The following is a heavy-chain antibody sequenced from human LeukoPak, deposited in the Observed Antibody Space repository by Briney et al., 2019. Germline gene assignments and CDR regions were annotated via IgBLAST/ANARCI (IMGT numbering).Heavy chain of an antibody. D-gene: IGHD5-18*01. CDR1: GGSFSGYY. CDR3: ARRRTAMVTNVWFDP. V-gene: IGHV4-34*01. Sequence: SETLSLTCAVYGGSFSGYYWSWIRQPPGKGLEWIGEINHSGSTNYNPSLKSRVTISVDTSKNQFSLKLSSVTAADTAVYYCARRRTAMVTNVWFDPWGQGTLVTVSS. J-gene: IGHJ5*02. CDR2: INHSGST.